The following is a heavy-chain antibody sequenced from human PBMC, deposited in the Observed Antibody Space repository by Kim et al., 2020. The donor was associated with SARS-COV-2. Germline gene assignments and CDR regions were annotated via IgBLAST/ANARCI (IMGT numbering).Heavy chain of an antibody. D-gene: IGHD3-22*01. V-gene: IGHV3-21*01. J-gene: IGHJ4*02. Sequence: ADSVKGRFTISRDNAKNSLYLQMNSLRAEDTAVYYCARIYYYDSSGPTDYWGQGTLVTVSS. CDR3: ARIYYYDSSGPTDY.